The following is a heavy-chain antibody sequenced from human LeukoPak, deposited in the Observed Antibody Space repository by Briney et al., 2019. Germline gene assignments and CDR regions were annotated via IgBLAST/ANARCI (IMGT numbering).Heavy chain of an antibody. CDR3: ARERQDTILHSGAFDI. Sequence: GGSLRLSCAASGFTFSTCFMHWVRQAPGKGLEWVADIASDGSHTFYVESVKGRFTISRDNSKNTLYLQMNSLRAEDTAVYFCARERQDTILHSGAFDIWGQGTMVTVSS. J-gene: IGHJ3*02. CDR2: IASDGSHT. V-gene: IGHV3-30-3*01. D-gene: IGHD2-21*01. CDR1: GFTFSTCF.